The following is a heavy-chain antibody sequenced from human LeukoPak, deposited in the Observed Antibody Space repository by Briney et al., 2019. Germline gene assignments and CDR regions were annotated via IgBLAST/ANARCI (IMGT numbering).Heavy chain of an antibody. CDR2: IHSSGKS. CDR3: AKHEGSYYDKSGYTFDF. Sequence: SETLSLTCSVSTASVNSGVYYWGWVRQPPGKGLEWIGSIHSSGKSYCNPSLKSRFTLSVDTSKNQFSLKLNSVTAADRAVYYCAKHEGSYYDKSGYTFDFWGLGTLVTVSS. D-gene: IGHD3-22*01. CDR1: TASVNSGVYY. J-gene: IGHJ4*02. V-gene: IGHV4-39*01.